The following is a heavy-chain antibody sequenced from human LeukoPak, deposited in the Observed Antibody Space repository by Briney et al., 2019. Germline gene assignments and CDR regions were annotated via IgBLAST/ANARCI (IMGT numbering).Heavy chain of an antibody. CDR3: ARGTSVPGTDY. V-gene: IGHV3-7*01. CDR2: INQDGTAK. Sequence: PGGSLRLSCAASGFTLSNYWMNWVRQAPGKGLEWVANINQDGTAKSYVDSVKGRFTIARDNAKSSVYLQMSSLRAEDTAMYYCARGTSVPGTDYWGQGTLVTVSS. J-gene: IGHJ4*02. CDR1: GFTLSNYW. D-gene: IGHD1-1*01.